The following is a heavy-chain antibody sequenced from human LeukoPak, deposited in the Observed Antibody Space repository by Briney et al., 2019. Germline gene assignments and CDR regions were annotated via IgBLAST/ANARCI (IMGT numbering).Heavy chain of an antibody. CDR1: GGSMSSYY. J-gene: IGHJ4*02. V-gene: IGHV4-4*07. Sequence: SETLSLTCTVFGGSMSSYYWSWIRQPAGRGLEWIGRIYSSGTTNYNPSLKSRVTMSVDASKKEFSLKLTSVTAADTAVYYCARVTSYISGWYLSFDHWGQGALVTVSS. CDR3: ARVTSYISGWYLSFDH. D-gene: IGHD6-19*01. CDR2: IYSSGTT.